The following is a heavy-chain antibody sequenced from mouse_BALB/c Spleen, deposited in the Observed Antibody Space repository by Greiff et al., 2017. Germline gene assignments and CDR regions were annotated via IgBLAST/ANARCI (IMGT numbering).Heavy chain of an antibody. D-gene: IGHD2-1*01. V-gene: IGHV14-1*02. J-gene: IGHJ2*01. CDR3: AHYGNYSYFDY. CDR2: IDPENGNT. Sequence: EVQLHQSGAELVRPGALVKLSCKASGFNIKDYYMHWVKQRPEQGLEWIGWIDPENGNTIYDPKFQGKASITADTSSNTAYLQLSSLTSEDTAVYYCAHYGNYSYFDYWGQGTTLTVSS. CDR1: GFNIKDYY.